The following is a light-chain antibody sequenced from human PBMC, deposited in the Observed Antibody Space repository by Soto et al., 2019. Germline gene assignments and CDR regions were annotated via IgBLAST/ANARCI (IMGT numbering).Light chain of an antibody. J-gene: IGKJ1*01. CDR2: KAS. CDR3: QHYNSYSEA. Sequence: DGQMTKNQSTLSASVGDRVTITCRASQSISSWLAWYQQKPGKAPKLLIYKASTLKSGVPSRFSGSGSGTEFTLTISSLQPDDFATYYCQHYNSYSEAFGQGTKVDI. V-gene: IGKV1-5*03. CDR1: QSISSW.